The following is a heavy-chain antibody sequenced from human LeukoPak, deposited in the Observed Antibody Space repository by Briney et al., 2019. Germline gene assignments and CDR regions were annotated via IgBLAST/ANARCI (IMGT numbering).Heavy chain of an antibody. J-gene: IGHJ4*02. V-gene: IGHV4-59*01. CDR1: GGSISRYY. CDR3: ARAAYCGGDCYYYFDY. D-gene: IGHD2-21*02. CDR2: IYDSGST. Sequence: ASETLSLTCTVSGGSISRYYWSWIRQPAGKGLEWIGYIYDSGSTKYNSSLKSRVTISVDTSKNQFSLKLRSVTAADTAVYYCARAAYCGGDCYYYFDYWGQGILVTVSS.